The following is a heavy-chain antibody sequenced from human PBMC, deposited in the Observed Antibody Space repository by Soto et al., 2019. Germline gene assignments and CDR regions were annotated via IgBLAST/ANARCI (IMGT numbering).Heavy chain of an antibody. CDR1: GFTFSSYS. CDR2: ISSSSSTI. Sequence: GGSLRLSCAASGFTFSSYSMNWVRQAPGKGLEWVSYISSSSSTIYYADSVKGRFTISRDNAKNSLYLQMNSLRAEDTAVYYCARGLLWFGEFDYYFDYWGQGTLVTVSS. J-gene: IGHJ4*02. V-gene: IGHV3-48*01. D-gene: IGHD3-10*01. CDR3: ARGLLWFGEFDYYFDY.